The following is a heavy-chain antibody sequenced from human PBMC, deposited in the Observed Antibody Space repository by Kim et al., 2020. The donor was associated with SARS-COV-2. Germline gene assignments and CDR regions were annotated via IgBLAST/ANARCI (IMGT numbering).Heavy chain of an antibody. V-gene: IGHV4-59*01. CDR2: IYYSGST. J-gene: IGHJ5*02. CDR1: GGSISSYY. CDR3: ARDRGWGGYYNWFDP. D-gene: IGHD6-19*01. Sequence: SETLSLTCTVSGGSISSYYWSWIRQPPGKGLEWIGYIYYSGSTNYNPSLKSRVTISVDTSKNQFSLKLSSVTAADTAVYYCARDRGWGGYYNWFDPWGQGTLVTVSS.